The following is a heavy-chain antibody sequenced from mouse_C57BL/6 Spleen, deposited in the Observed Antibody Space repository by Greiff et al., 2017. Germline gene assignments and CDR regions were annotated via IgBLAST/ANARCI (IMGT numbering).Heavy chain of an antibody. D-gene: IGHD1-1*01. CDR3: AGRRGCNYDGFAY. J-gene: IGHJ3*01. V-gene: IGHV1-82*01. Sequence: QVQLQQSGPELVKPGASVKISCKASGYAFSSSWMNWVKQRPGKGLAWIGWIYPGDGNTNYNGKFKGKATLTADNASSPAYMQLSSLTSEDSAVYSCAGRRGCNYDGFAYWGQGTMVTVSA. CDR2: IYPGDGNT. CDR1: GYAFSSSW.